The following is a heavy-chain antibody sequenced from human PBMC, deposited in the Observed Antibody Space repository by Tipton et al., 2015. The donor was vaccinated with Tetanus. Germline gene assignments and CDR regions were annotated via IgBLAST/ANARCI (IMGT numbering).Heavy chain of an antibody. J-gene: IGHJ4*02. CDR1: GASFSDYY. Sequence: LRLSCAVYGASFSDYYWSWIRQAPGKGLEWIGEINRSGNTNHNPSLKSRVTISIDSSKNQFSLKLTSVTAADTAVYYCARDERYGDYAYWGQGALVTVSS. CDR2: INRSGNT. D-gene: IGHD4-17*01. V-gene: IGHV4-34*01. CDR3: ARDERYGDYAY.